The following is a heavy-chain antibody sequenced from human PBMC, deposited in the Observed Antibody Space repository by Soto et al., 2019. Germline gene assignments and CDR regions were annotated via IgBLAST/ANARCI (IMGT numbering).Heavy chain of an antibody. Sequence: QVPLVQSGPEVKKPGASVTVSCKTSGYTPTNYDIGWVRQSPGQGLEWMGWISAYNGNRNSAQKLQGRLTMTTDTSKKTAYMELRSMRSDEKAVYLCEIALHRRGTYYAFDNWGQGTLVTVSS. CDR2: ISAYNGNR. CDR3: EIALHRRGTYYAFDN. D-gene: IGHD1-26*01. CDR1: GYTPTNYD. V-gene: IGHV1-18*01. J-gene: IGHJ4*02.